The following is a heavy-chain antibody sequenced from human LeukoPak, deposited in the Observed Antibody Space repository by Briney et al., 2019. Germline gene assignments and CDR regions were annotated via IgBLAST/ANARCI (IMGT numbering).Heavy chain of an antibody. J-gene: IGHJ4*02. CDR1: GFTFSSYW. CDR3: AKDLGYSSGWFDF. D-gene: IGHD6-19*01. Sequence: GGSLKLSCAASGFTFSSYWMTWVRQAPGKGLEWVAVIWYSGSKRYYADSVKGRFTISRDISKNTLYLQMNSLRPEDTATYFCAKDLGYSSGWFDFWGQGTLVTVSS. CDR2: IWYSGSKR. V-gene: IGHV3-30*02.